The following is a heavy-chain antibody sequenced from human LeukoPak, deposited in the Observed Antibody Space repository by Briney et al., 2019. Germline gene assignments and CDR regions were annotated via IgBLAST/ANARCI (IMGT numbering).Heavy chain of an antibody. CDR1: GGTFSSYA. J-gene: IGHJ6*02. CDR3: ARPLRQDYYYYGMDV. CDR2: IIPILGIA. Sequence: EASVKVSCKASGGTFSSYAISWVRQAPGQGLEWMGRIIPILGIANYAQKFQGRVTITADKPTSTAYMELSSLRSEDTAVYYCARPLRQDYYYYGMDVWGRGTTVTVSS. V-gene: IGHV1-69*04.